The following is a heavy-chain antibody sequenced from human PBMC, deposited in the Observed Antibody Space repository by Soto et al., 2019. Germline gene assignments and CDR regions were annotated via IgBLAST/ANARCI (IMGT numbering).Heavy chain of an antibody. D-gene: IGHD6-13*01. CDR2: ISYDGSNK. Sequence: SLRLAWAAAGLTCGSHGRRRVRQAQGKGLEWVAVISYDGSNKYYADSVKGRFTISRDNSKHTLYLQMNSLRAEDTAVYYCAKYSSSWYSSRNFDYWGQGTLVTVS. V-gene: IGHV3-30*18. CDR1: GLTCGSHG. CDR3: AKYSSSWYSSRNFDY. J-gene: IGHJ4*02.